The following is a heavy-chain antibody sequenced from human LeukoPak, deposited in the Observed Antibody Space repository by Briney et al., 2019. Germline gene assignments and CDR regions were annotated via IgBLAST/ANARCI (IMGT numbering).Heavy chain of an antibody. J-gene: IGHJ4*02. CDR3: AEDPSTVTTGLMAD. V-gene: IGHV3-23*01. Sequence: GGSLRLSCAASGFTFSSYAMSWVRQAPGKGLEWVSAISGSGGSTYYADSVKGRFTISRDNSKNTLYLQMNSLRAEDTAVYYCAEDPSTVTTGLMADWGQGTLVTVSS. CDR1: GFTFSSYA. D-gene: IGHD4-17*01. CDR2: ISGSGGST.